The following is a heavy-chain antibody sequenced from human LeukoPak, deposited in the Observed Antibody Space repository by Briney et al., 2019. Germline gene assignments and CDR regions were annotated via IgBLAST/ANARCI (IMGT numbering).Heavy chain of an antibody. V-gene: IGHV4-59*11. CDR1: GDDIYNHY. J-gene: IGHJ4*02. CDR3: AEIPRI. D-gene: IGHD5-24*01. CDR2: IYYTGTTSGRT. Sequence: SETLSLTCSVSGDDIYNHYWSWVRQPPGKEPEWIAYIYYTGTTSGRTDYNPSLQSRVSITIDTSKSQFSLRLDSVTAADTAFYYCAEIPRIWGQGILVTVSS.